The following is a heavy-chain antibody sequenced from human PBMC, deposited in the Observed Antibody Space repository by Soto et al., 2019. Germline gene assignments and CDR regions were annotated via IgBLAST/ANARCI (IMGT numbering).Heavy chain of an antibody. CDR1: GDSISTVDYF. D-gene: IGHD5-18*01. J-gene: IGHJ6*02. Sequence: SETLSLTCSVSGDSISTVDYFWAWIRQPPGKGLEWIGEINHSGSTNYNPSLKSRVTISVDTSKNQFSLKLSSVTAADTAVYYCARESGYSYGSSYYYYGMDVWGQGTTVTVSS. CDR3: ARESGYSYGSSYYYYGMDV. V-gene: IGHV4-34*01. CDR2: INHSGST.